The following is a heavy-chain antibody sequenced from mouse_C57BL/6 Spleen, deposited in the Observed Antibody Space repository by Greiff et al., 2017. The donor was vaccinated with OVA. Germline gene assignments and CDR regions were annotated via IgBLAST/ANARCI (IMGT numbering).Heavy chain of an antibody. D-gene: IGHD1-1*01. CDR2: IDPSDSYT. CDR1: GYTFTSYW. V-gene: IGHV1-59*01. CDR3: ARGGGGSSGDY. Sequence: QVQLKQPGAELVRPGTSVKLSCKASGYTFTSYWMHWVKQRPGQGLEWIGVIDPSDSYTNYNQKFKGKATLTVDTSSSTAYMQLSSLTSEDSAVYYCARGGGGSSGDYWGQGTTLTVSS. J-gene: IGHJ2*01.